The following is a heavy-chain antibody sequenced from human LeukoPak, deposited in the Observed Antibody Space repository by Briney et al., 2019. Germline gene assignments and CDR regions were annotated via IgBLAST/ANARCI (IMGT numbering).Heavy chain of an antibody. D-gene: IGHD5-12*01. CDR3: ARGYWGVATIFDC. J-gene: IGHJ4*02. Sequence: SQTLSLTCTVSGGSISSGDYYWSWIRQPPGKGLEWIGYIYYSGSTYYNPSLKSRVTISVDTSKNQFSLKLSSVTAADTAVYYCARGYWGVATIFDCWGQGTLVTVSS. CDR2: IYYSGST. CDR1: GGSISSGDYY. V-gene: IGHV4-30-4*08.